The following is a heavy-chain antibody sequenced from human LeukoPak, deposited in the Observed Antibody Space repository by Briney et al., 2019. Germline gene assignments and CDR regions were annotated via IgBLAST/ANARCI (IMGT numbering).Heavy chain of an antibody. V-gene: IGHV1-18*01. CDR1: GYTFTSYG. CDR3: ARKTRGGQFDP. CDR2: ISAYNGNT. J-gene: IGHJ5*02. D-gene: IGHD3-10*01. Sequence: ASVKVSCTASGYTFTSYGISWVRHGPGQGLEWMGCISAYNGNTNYAQKLQGRVTMTTDTSTSTAYMELRSLRSDDTAVYYCARKTRGGQFDPWGQGTLVTVSS.